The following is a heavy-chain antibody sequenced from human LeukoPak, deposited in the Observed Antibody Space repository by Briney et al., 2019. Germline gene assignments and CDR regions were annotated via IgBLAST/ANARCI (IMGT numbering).Heavy chain of an antibody. CDR1: GGSISSYY. D-gene: IGHD3-10*01. CDR2: IYYSGST. V-gene: IGHV4-59*01. Sequence: SETLSLTCTVSGGSISSYYWSWIRQPPGKGLEWIGYIYYSGSTNYNPSLKSRVTISVDTSKNQFSLKLSSVTAADTAVYYCARGPMVRGGYYYGMDVWGQGTTVTVSS. CDR3: ARGPMVRGGYYYGMDV. J-gene: IGHJ6*02.